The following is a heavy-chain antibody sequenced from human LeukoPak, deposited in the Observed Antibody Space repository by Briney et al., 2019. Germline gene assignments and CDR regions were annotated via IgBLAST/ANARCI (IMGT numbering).Heavy chain of an antibody. J-gene: IGHJ5*02. CDR1: GGSISSGGYY. V-gene: IGHV4-31*03. Sequence: ASETLSLTCTVSGGSISSGGYYWSWIRQHPGKGLEWIGYIYCSGSTYYNPSLKSRVTISVDTSKNQFSLKLSSVTAADTAVYYCAASEGEQPPDWFDPWGQGTLVTVSS. D-gene: IGHD3-16*01. CDR3: AASEGEQPPDWFDP. CDR2: IYCSGST.